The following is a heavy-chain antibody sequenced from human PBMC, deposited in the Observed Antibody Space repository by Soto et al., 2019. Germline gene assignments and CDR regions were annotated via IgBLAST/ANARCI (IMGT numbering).Heavy chain of an antibody. V-gene: IGHV3-74*03. Sequence: EVQLVESGGGLVQPGGSLRLSCAASGFTSNRYWMHWVRQAPGKGLVWVSRINLDGSATTYADSVKGRFTISRDNARDTLYLHMSSLRVEDTAVYYCARENGELDYWGQGTLVTVSS. CDR1: GFTSNRYW. D-gene: IGHD7-27*01. J-gene: IGHJ4*02. CDR3: ARENGELDY. CDR2: INLDGSAT.